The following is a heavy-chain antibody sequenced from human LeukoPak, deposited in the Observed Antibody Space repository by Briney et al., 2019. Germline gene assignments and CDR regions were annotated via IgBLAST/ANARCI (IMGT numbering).Heavy chain of an antibody. J-gene: IGHJ4*02. V-gene: IGHV3-21*01. CDR3: ARDGAVLYDCVWGSYRYTYFDY. CDR2: ISSSSSYI. CDR1: GFTFSSYS. Sequence: PGGSLRLSCAASGFTFSSYSMNWVRQAPGKGLEWVSSISSSSSYIYYADSVKGRFTISRDNAKNSLYLQMNSLRAEDTAVYYCARDGAVLYDCVWGSYRYTYFDYWGQGTLVTVSS. D-gene: IGHD3-16*02.